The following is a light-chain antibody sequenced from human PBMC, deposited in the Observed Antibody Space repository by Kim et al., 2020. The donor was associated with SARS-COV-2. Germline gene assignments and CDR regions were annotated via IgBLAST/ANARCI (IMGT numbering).Light chain of an antibody. Sequence: WSPGERATLSCRASQSVSSYLAWYQQKPGQAPRLLIYGASSRATGIPDRFSGSGSGTDFTLTISRLEPEDFAVYYCQQYGSSPLYSFGQGTKLEI. CDR1: QSVSSY. CDR3: QQYGSSPLYS. V-gene: IGKV3-20*01. J-gene: IGKJ2*03. CDR2: GAS.